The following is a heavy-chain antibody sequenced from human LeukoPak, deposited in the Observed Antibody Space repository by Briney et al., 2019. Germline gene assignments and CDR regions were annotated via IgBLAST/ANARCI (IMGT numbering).Heavy chain of an antibody. J-gene: IGHJ4*02. Sequence: VASVKVSCKASGYTFTGYYMHWVRQAPGQGLEWMGWINPNSGGTNYAQKFQGRVTMTRDTSISTAYMDLRWLTSDDTAVYYCARGGPWGDREVDYWGQGSLVTVSS. CDR3: ARGGPWGDREVDY. CDR2: INPNSGGT. D-gene: IGHD3-16*01. CDR1: GYTFTGYY. V-gene: IGHV1-2*02.